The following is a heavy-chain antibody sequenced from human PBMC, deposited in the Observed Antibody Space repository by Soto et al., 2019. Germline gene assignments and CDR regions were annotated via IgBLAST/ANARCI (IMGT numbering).Heavy chain of an antibody. CDR2: IKQDGSEK. J-gene: IGHJ6*02. CDR3: AREQYCSSTSCYYYYYGMDV. Sequence: GGSLRLSCAASGFTFSSYWMSWVRQAPGKGLEWVANIKQDGSEKYYVDSVKGRFTISRDNAKNSLYLQMNSLRAEHTAVYYCAREQYCSSTSCYYYYYGMDVWGQGTTVTVSS. CDR1: GFTFSSYW. V-gene: IGHV3-7*01. D-gene: IGHD2-2*01.